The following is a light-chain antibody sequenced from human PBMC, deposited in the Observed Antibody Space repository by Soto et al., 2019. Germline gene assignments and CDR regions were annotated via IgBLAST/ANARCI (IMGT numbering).Light chain of an antibody. CDR1: QSVSSTF. V-gene: IGKV3-20*01. CDR3: QQFGTSPLWT. J-gene: IGKJ1*01. Sequence: EIVLTQSPGTLSLSPGERATLSCRASQSVSSTFLAWFQQKPGQAPRLLIYGASSRATGIPDRVSGSGSGTDFTLTINRLEPEDFAVYYCQQFGTSPLWTFGQGTKVEIK. CDR2: GAS.